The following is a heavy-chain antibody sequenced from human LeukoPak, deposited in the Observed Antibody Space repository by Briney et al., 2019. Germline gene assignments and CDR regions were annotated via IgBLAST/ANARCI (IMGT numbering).Heavy chain of an antibody. V-gene: IGHV3-23*01. CDR2: IGGNGASA. CDR3: VKLSNKDLSYSYYMDV. D-gene: IGHD2-21*01. Sequence: GGSLRLSCAASGFTFTNHVMSWVRQAPGKGLEWVSGIGGNGASAYYADSVKGRFTISRDNSKDTVHLQMNSVRAEDTAVYYCVKLSNKDLSYSYYMDVWGKGTTVTVSS. CDR1: GFTFTNHV. J-gene: IGHJ6*03.